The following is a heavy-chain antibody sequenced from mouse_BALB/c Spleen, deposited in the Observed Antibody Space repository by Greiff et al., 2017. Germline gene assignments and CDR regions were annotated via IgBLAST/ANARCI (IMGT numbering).Heavy chain of an antibody. CDR3: ARDGAPLGRAY. CDR1: GFTFSSYA. Sequence: EVQGVESGGGLVKPGGSLKLSCAASGFTFSSYAMSWVRQSPEKRLEWVAEISSGGSYTYYPDTVTGRFTISRDNAKNTLYLEMSSLRSEDTAMYYCARDGAPLGRAYWGQGTLVTVSA. CDR2: ISSGGSYT. D-gene: IGHD4-1*01. J-gene: IGHJ3*01. V-gene: IGHV5-9-4*01.